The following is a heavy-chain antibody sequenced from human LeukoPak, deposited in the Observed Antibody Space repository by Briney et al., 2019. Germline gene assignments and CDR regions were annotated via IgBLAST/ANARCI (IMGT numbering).Heavy chain of an antibody. CDR3: ARGDVVVVAAIYYYYGMDV. J-gene: IGHJ6*02. D-gene: IGHD2-15*01. CDR1: GYTFTGYY. V-gene: IGHV1-2*02. CDR2: INPNSGGT. Sequence: GASVKVSCRASGYTFTGYYMHWVRQAPGQGLEWMGWINPNSGGTNYAQKFQGRVTMTRDTSISTAYMELSRLRSDDTAVYYCARGDVVVVAAIYYYYGMDVWGQGTTVTVSS.